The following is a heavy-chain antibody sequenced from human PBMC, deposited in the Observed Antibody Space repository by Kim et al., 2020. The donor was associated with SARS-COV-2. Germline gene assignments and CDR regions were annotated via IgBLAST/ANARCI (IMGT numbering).Heavy chain of an antibody. D-gene: IGHD3-10*01. V-gene: IGHV3-23*01. CDR2: IVGSGGNT. Sequence: GGSLRLSCAASGFTFSNFAMSWVRQAPGKGLEWVSAIVGSGGNTYYADSVKGRFTLSRDNSKNTLYLQMNSLRVEDTAIYYCAKGCSSASCYSFDYWGQGDLVTVSS. CDR3: AKGCSSASCYSFDY. CDR1: GFTFSNFA. J-gene: IGHJ4*02.